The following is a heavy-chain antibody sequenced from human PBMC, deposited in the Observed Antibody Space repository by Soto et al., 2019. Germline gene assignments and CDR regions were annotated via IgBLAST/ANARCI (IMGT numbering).Heavy chain of an antibody. Sequence: SETLSLTCIVSGGSVGSGAYSWSWIRQPPGSALEWIGYIQYSAGTNYNSSLKSRVTISVYRSRNRFSLKLTSVTAADTAFYYCARHDYADRTFDLWGQGTKVTVSS. CDR2: IQYSAGT. V-gene: IGHV4-61*08. CDR1: GGSVGSGAYS. CDR3: ARHDYADRTFDL. J-gene: IGHJ3*01. D-gene: IGHD5-12*01.